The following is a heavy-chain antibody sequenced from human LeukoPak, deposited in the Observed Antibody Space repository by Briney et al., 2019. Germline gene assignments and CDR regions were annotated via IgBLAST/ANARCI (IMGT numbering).Heavy chain of an antibody. Sequence: PSETLSLTCSVSGYSISSGYYWGWIRQPPGKGLEWIGNIYHDGNTYYNPSLKSRVTISVDTSKNQFSLRLSSVTAADTAVYYCARGSLGREVSAFFKNWGQGILVTVSS. V-gene: IGHV4-38-2*02. CDR1: GYSISSGYY. J-gene: IGHJ4*02. D-gene: IGHD5/OR15-5a*01. CDR2: IYHDGNT. CDR3: ARGSLGREVSAFFKN.